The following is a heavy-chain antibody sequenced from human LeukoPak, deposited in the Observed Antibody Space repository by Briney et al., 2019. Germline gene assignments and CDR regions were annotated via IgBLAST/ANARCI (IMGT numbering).Heavy chain of an antibody. D-gene: IGHD4/OR15-4a*01. CDR1: GYSFTVHY. V-gene: IGHV1-2*02. Sequence: APVKVSCKTSGYSFTVHYLHWLRQAPGQGLEWMGWIKPDSGATTFAQNLQGRVTMTSDTSINTAYMELSSLTSDDTAMYYCARDHDYGPDYWGQGTLVTVSA. J-gene: IGHJ4*02. CDR2: IKPDSGAT. CDR3: ARDHDYGPDY.